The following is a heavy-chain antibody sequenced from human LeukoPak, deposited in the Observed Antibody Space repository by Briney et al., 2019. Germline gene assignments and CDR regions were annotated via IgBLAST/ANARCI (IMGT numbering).Heavy chain of an antibody. CDR3: AREVVTGTILIGYYYYYMDV. Sequence: GGSLRLSCAASGFTFSSYAMSWVRQAPGKGLEWVSGINWNGGSTGYADSVKGRFTISRDNAKNSLYLQMNSLRAEDTALYYCAREVVTGTILIGYYYYYMDVWGKGTTVTVSS. V-gene: IGHV3-20*04. D-gene: IGHD1-7*01. CDR2: INWNGGST. J-gene: IGHJ6*03. CDR1: GFTFSSYA.